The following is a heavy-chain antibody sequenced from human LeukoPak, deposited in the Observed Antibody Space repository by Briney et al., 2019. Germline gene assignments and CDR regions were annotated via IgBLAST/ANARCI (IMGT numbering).Heavy chain of an antibody. CDR3: AKDSTLV. J-gene: IGHJ4*02. CDR1: GFTFSSYG. Sequence: GGSLRLSCAASGFTFSSYGVHWVRQAPGKGLEWVAVISYDGSNKYYADSVKGRFTISRDNSKNTLYLQMNSLRAEDTAVYYCAKDSTLVWGQGTLVTVSS. V-gene: IGHV3-30*18. CDR2: ISYDGSNK. D-gene: IGHD3-16*01.